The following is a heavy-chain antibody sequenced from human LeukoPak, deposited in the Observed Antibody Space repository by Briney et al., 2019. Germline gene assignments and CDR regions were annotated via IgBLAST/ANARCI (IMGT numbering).Heavy chain of an antibody. CDR3: ARVKVAVASRWLDP. Sequence: SETLSLTCTVSGGSISSYYWSWIRQPPGKGLEWIGYIYYSGSTNYNPSLKSRVTISVDTSKNQFSLKLSSVTAADTAVYYCARVKVAVASRWLDPWGQGTLVTVSS. V-gene: IGHV4-59*01. J-gene: IGHJ5*02. D-gene: IGHD6-19*01. CDR1: GGSISSYY. CDR2: IYYSGST.